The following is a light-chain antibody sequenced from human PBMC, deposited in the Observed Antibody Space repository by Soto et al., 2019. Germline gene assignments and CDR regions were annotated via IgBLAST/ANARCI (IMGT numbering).Light chain of an antibody. CDR3: QQYSSHST. Sequence: TQSPLSLPVTPGEPASISCRSSQSLLHSTSSYLAWYQQKPGKAPKLLIYQASSLENGVPSRFSGSGSGTEFSLTISSLQPDDFATYYCQQYSSHSTFGQGTKVDI. V-gene: IGKV1-5*03. J-gene: IGKJ1*01. CDR1: QSLLHSTSSY. CDR2: QAS.